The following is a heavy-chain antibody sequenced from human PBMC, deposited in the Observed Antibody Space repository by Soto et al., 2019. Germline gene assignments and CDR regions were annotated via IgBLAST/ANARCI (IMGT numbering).Heavy chain of an antibody. D-gene: IGHD3-16*01. CDR2: IGGGGGST. V-gene: IGHV3-23*01. CDR1: GFTFSTYA. Sequence: EVQLLESGGGLVQPGGSLRLSCAASGFTFSTYAMSWVRQAPGKGLEWVSRIGGGGGSTYYADSVKGRFTISRDNSKNSLYLQMDSLRAEDTAVYFCAKGFLGALRYCPIDYWGQGTLVTVSS. J-gene: IGHJ4*02. CDR3: AKGFLGALRYCPIDY.